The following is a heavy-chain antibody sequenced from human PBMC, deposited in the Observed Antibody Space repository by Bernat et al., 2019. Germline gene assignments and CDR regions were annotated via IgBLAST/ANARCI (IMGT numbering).Heavy chain of an antibody. J-gene: IGHJ5*02. Sequence: QVQLVESGGGVVQPGRSLRLSCVASGFTFSSYGMHWVRQAPGKGLEWVATIWYDGSYKYYADSVKGRFTISRDNSKNTLYLQMNSLRAEDTAVYYCASSYYDSSAYFNWFDPWGNGTQVTVSS. CDR2: IWYDGSYK. CDR3: ASSYYDSSAYFNWFDP. CDR1: GFTFSSYG. D-gene: IGHD3-22*01. V-gene: IGHV3-33*01.